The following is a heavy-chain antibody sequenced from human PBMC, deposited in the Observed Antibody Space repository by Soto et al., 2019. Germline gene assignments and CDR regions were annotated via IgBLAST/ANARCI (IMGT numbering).Heavy chain of an antibody. D-gene: IGHD2-15*01. CDR3: ARAPHCSGGSCYSDNWFDP. Sequence: ASVKVSCKASGYTFTGYYMHWVRQAPGQGLEWMGWINPNSGGTNYAQKFQGWVTTTRDTSISTAYMELSRLRSDDTAVYYCARAPHCSGGSCYSDNWFDPWGQGTLVTVSS. CDR2: INPNSGGT. J-gene: IGHJ5*02. CDR1: GYTFTGYY. V-gene: IGHV1-2*04.